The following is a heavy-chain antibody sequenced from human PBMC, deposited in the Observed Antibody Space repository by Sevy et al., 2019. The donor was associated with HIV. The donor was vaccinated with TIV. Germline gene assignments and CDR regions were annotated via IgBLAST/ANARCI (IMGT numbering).Heavy chain of an antibody. Sequence: GGSLRLSCVTSGFTFSSYAMSWVRQTPGKGLEWVSAIGGRADYTYYADSVKGRFTISRDNSKNTLYLQMNGLRAEDTAVYYCAKEVSEPSYSDYWGQGTLVTVSS. CDR3: AKEVSEPSYSDY. D-gene: IGHD3-10*01. J-gene: IGHJ4*02. CDR2: IGGRADYT. V-gene: IGHV3-23*01. CDR1: GFTFSSYA.